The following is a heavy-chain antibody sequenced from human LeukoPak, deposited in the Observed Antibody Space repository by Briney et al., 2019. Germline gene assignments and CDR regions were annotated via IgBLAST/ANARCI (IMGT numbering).Heavy chain of an antibody. CDR1: GFTFSSYA. CDR2: ISYDGSNK. Sequence: QTGGSLRLSCAASGFTFSSYAMHWVRQAPGKGLEWVAVISYDGSNKYYADSVKGRFTISRDNSKNTLYLQMNSLRAEDTAVYYCARDIVVVPADAYYYYYGMDVWGQGTTVTVSS. CDR3: ARDIVVVPADAYYYYYGMDV. V-gene: IGHV3-30*04. D-gene: IGHD2-2*01. J-gene: IGHJ6*02.